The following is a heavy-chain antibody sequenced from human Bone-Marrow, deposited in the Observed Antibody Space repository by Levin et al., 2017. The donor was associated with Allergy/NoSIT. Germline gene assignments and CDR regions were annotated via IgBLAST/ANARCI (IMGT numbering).Heavy chain of an antibody. D-gene: IGHD3-10*01. Sequence: GESLKISCAASGFTFSDFYMSWIRQAPGKGLEWISHISDSGTTVYKADFVKGRFTISRDNAKNSLYLELNSLSAEDTAIYFCARDFGGFREPRFYLDSWGQGTLVTVSS. J-gene: IGHJ4*02. CDR3: ARDFGGFREPRFYLDS. CDR2: ISDSGTTV. V-gene: IGHV3-11*01. CDR1: GFTFSDFY.